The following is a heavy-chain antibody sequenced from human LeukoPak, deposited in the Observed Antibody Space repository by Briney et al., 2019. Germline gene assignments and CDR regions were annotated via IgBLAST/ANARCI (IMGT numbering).Heavy chain of an antibody. Sequence: AASVKVSCKASGGTFSSYATSWVRQAPGQGLEWMGIINPSGGSTSYAQKFQGRVTMTRDTSTSTVYMELSSLRSEDTAVYYCARDLGYYDSSGPIRRDAFDIWGQGTMVTVSS. V-gene: IGHV1-46*01. CDR1: GGTFSSYA. CDR2: INPSGGST. J-gene: IGHJ3*02. CDR3: ARDLGYYDSSGPIRRDAFDI. D-gene: IGHD3-22*01.